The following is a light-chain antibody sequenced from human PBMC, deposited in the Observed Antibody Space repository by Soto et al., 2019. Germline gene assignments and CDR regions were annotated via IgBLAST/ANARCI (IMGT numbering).Light chain of an antibody. Sequence: ETVMTQSPATLSVSPGERATLSCRASQTVNSDLAWYQQRPGQAPRLLIYGASTRATGIPAKFSGSGSGTEFTLTISSLQSADFAVYYCQQYNNWPLTFGGGTKVEIE. V-gene: IGKV3-15*01. CDR2: GAS. J-gene: IGKJ4*01. CDR1: QTVNSD. CDR3: QQYNNWPLT.